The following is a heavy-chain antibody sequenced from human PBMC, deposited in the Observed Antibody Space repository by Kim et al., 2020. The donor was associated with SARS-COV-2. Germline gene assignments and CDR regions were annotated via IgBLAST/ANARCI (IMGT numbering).Heavy chain of an antibody. J-gene: IGHJ4*02. CDR3: AREGRDRCCTSCEIDY. D-gene: IGHD2-2*01. CDR2: FSPYTGGT. Sequence: ASVKVSCKASGYTFTGYYVHWVRQAPGQGLEWLGWFSPYTGGTNHAQKFQGRVTMTRDTSVSTAYMELSRLRFDDTAIYYCAREGRDRCCTSCEIDYWGQ. CDR1: GYTFTGYY. V-gene: IGHV1-2*02.